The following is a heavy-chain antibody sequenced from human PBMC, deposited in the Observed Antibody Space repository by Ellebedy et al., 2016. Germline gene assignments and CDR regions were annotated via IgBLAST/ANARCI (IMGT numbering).Heavy chain of an antibody. CDR1: GFTVSSND. CDR2: IYTTGAT. J-gene: IGHJ3*02. D-gene: IGHD1-1*01. CDR3: VTRHNGAFDI. Sequence: GESLKISXAASGFTVSSNDMNWVRQAPGKGLEWVSLIYTTGATYYADSVKGRFTISRDNSKKTLFLQMTSLGADYTAVYYCVTRHNGAFDIWGQGTMVTVSS. V-gene: IGHV3-53*01.